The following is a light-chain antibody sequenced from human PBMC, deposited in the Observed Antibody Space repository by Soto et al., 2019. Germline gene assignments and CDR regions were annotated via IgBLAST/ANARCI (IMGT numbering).Light chain of an antibody. Sequence: EIVLTQSPGTLSLSPGERATLSCRASQSVTNNYLDWFQQKPGQAPRLLIYGTSIRASGVPERFSGGGSGTDFTLTITRLEPEDFAVYYCQQYGSSLFTFGPGTKVDIK. CDR2: GTS. J-gene: IGKJ3*01. CDR1: QSVTNNY. V-gene: IGKV3-20*01. CDR3: QQYGSSLFT.